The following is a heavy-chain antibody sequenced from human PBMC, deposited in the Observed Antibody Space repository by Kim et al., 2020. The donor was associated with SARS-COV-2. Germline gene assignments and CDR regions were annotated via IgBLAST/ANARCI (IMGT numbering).Heavy chain of an antibody. Sequence: SETLSLTCTVSGGSISSSSYYWGWIRQPPGKGLEWIGSIYYSGSTYYNPSLKSRVTISVDTSKNQFSLKLSSVTAADTAVYYCATPKDFQGYFDYWGQGTLVTVSS. CDR3: ATPKDFQGYFDY. V-gene: IGHV4-39*01. CDR1: GGSISSSSYY. J-gene: IGHJ4*02. CDR2: IYYSGST.